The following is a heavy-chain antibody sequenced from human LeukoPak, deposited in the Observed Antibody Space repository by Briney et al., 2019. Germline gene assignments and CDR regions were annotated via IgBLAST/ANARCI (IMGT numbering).Heavy chain of an antibody. V-gene: IGHV3-23*01. CDR1: GFPFSKYA. CDR3: AKGSGSASCYGICYHYTMDV. D-gene: IGHD2-2*01. Sequence: PGGSLSLSCAASGFPFSKYAMSWVRQAPGKGLEWVSSFIGRGGNTYYADSVKGRFTIFRDNSKDTLYLQMSSLRAEDTAVYYCAKGSGSASCYGICYHYTMDVWGQGTTVTVSS. CDR2: FIGRGGNT. J-gene: IGHJ6*02.